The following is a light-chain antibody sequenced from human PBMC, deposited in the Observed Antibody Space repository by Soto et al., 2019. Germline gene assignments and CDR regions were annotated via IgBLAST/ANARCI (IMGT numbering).Light chain of an antibody. CDR2: AAS. CDR1: QGISNF. J-gene: IGKJ2*01. V-gene: IGKV1-9*01. Sequence: DIQLTQSPSFLSASVGDRVTITCRASQGISNFLAWYQQESGEAPKLLIHAASTLQSGVPSRFSGSGSGTEFTLTISSLQLEDFATYYCQQLNGYPSFGQGTKLEIK. CDR3: QQLNGYPS.